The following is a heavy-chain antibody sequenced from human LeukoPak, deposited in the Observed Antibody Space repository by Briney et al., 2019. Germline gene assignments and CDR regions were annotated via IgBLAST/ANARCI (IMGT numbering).Heavy chain of an antibody. CDR3: AKAGPSLYDFWSGAAFDI. V-gene: IGHV3-23*01. CDR1: GFTFSSYA. J-gene: IGHJ3*02. Sequence: GGSLRLSRAASGFTFSSYAMSWVRQAPGKGLEWVSAISGSGGSTYYADSVKGRFTISRDNSKNTLYLQMNSLRAEDTAVYYCAKAGPSLYDFWSGAAFDIWGQGTVVTVSS. D-gene: IGHD3-3*01. CDR2: ISGSGGST.